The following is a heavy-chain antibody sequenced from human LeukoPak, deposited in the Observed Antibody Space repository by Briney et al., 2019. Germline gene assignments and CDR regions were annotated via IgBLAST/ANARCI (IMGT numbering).Heavy chain of an antibody. Sequence: GGSLRLSCAASGFTFSSYSMNWVRQAPGKGLEWVSSISSSSYIYYADSVKGRITISRDNAKNSLYLRMNSLRAEDTAVYYCARGGEYYYGSGSPWGQGTLVTVSS. CDR2: ISSSSYI. CDR1: GFTFSSYS. V-gene: IGHV3-21*01. J-gene: IGHJ5*02. CDR3: ARGGEYYYGSGSP. D-gene: IGHD3-10*01.